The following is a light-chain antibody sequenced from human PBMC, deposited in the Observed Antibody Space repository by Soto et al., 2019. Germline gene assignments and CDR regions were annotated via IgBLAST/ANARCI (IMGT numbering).Light chain of an antibody. V-gene: IGKV1-12*01. CDR3: QQDDSFPFS. CDR1: QGITSW. Sequence: DIQMTQSPSSVSASVGDRVTITCRASQGITSWLAWYQQKPGEAPKLLIYAASSLQSGVPSRFSGSGSGTAFTLTIISLQPEDSAGDDCQQDDSFPFSFGPGTQVDIK. CDR2: AAS. J-gene: IGKJ3*01.